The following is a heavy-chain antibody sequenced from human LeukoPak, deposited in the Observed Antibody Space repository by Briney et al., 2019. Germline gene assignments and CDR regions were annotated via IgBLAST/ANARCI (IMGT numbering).Heavy chain of an antibody. Sequence: SQTLSLTCTVSGGSISSGGYYWSWIRQHPGKGLEWIGYIYYSGSIYYNPSLKSRVTISVDTSKNQFSLKLSSVTAADTAVYYCARDDGGSSSRFDYWGQGTLVTVSS. V-gene: IGHV4-31*03. CDR1: GGSISSGGYY. CDR3: ARDDGGSSSRFDY. J-gene: IGHJ4*02. CDR2: IYYSGSI. D-gene: IGHD3-16*01.